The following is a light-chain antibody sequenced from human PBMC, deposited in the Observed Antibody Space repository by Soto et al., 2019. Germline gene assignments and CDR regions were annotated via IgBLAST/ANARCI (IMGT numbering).Light chain of an antibody. J-gene: IGLJ2*01. V-gene: IGLV2-14*01. CDR1: NSDIGGYNY. Sequence: QSALTQPASVSGSPGQSITISCTGTNSDIGGYNYVSWYQQHPGKAPKLMIYDVSNRPSGVSNRFSGSKSGNTASLTISGLQEEDEADYYCSSYTSTSTLYVVFGGGTKLTVL. CDR3: SSYTSTSTLYVV. CDR2: DVS.